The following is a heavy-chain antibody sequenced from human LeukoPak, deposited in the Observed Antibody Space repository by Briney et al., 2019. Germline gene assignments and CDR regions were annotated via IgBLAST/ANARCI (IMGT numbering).Heavy chain of an antibody. D-gene: IGHD2-15*01. CDR3: ARATTRLVVAATLAY. CDR1: GHTFTGYY. J-gene: IGHJ4*02. CDR2: INPNSGGT. Sequence: ASVKVSCKASGHTFTGYYMHWVRQAPGQGLEWMGWINPNSGGTNYAQKFQGRVTMTRDTSISTAYMELSRLRSDDTAVYYCARATTRLVVAATLAYWGQGTLVTVSS. V-gene: IGHV1-2*02.